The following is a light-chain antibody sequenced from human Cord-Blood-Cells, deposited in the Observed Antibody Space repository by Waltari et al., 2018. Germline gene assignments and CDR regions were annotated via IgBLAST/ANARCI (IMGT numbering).Light chain of an antibody. Sequence: QSALTQPAPVSGSPGQSLTISSTGTSSDAGGYNYVSWYQQHPGKAPKLMIYDVSNRPSGVSNRFSGSKSGNTASLTISGLQAEDEADYYCSSYTSSSVVFGGGTKLTVL. CDR3: SSYTSSSVV. CDR1: SSDAGGYNY. V-gene: IGLV2-14*01. CDR2: DVS. J-gene: IGLJ2*01.